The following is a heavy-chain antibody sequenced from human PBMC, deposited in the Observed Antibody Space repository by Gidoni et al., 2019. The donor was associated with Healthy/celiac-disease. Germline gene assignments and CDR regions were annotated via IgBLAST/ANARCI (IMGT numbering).Heavy chain of an antibody. D-gene: IGHD3-22*01. Sequence: QVQLVQSGAEVKKPGASVTVSCMASGYTFIGYYMPWVRQAPGQGLEWMGWINPNSGGTNYAQKFQGRVTMTRDTSISTAYMELSRLRSDDTAVYYCARALRNYYDSSSSLAWGYWGQGTLVTVSS. CDR1: GYTFIGYY. J-gene: IGHJ4*02. V-gene: IGHV1-2*02. CDR3: ARALRNYYDSSSSLAWGY. CDR2: INPNSGGT.